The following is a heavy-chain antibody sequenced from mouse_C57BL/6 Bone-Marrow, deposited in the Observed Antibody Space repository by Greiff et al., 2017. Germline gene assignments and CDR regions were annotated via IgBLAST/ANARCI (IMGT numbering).Heavy chain of an antibody. CDR2: ISSGGSYT. D-gene: IGHD1-3*01. Sequence: EVHLVESGGDLVKPGGSLKLSCAASGFTFSSYGMSWVRQTPDKRLEWVATISSGGSYTYYPDSVKGRFTISRDNAKNTLYLQMSSLKSEDTAMYYCARHRIRKWENYFDYWGQGTTLTVSS. V-gene: IGHV5-6*01. CDR3: ARHRIRKWENYFDY. J-gene: IGHJ2*01. CDR1: GFTFSSYG.